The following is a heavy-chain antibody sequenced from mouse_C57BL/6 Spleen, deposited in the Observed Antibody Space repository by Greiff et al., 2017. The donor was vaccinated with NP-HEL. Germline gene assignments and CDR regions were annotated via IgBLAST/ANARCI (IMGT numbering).Heavy chain of an antibody. CDR1: GFTFSSYG. J-gene: IGHJ2*01. Sequence: EVKLQESGGDLVKPGGSLKLSCAASGFTFSSYGMSWVRQTPDKRLEWVATISSGGSYTYYLDSVKGRFTISRDNAKNTLYLQMSSLKSEDTAMYYCARHDYSNSYCDYWGQGTTRTVSS. D-gene: IGHD2-5*01. CDR3: ARHDYSNSYCDY. CDR2: ISSGGSYT. V-gene: IGHV5-6*01.